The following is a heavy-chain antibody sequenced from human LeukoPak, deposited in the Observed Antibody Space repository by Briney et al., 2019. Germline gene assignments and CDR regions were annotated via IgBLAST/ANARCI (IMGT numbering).Heavy chain of an antibody. CDR1: GYSFTSYW. V-gene: IGHV5-51*01. D-gene: IGHD1-20*01. J-gene: IGHJ5*02. CDR2: IYPGDSDT. Sequence: GESLKISCKGSGYSFTSYWIGWVRQMPGKGLEWMGIIYPGDSDTRYSPSFQGQVTISADKSISTAYLQWSSLKASDTAMYYCARSNWNEVVGNWFDPWGQGNLVTVSS. CDR3: ARSNWNEVVGNWFDP.